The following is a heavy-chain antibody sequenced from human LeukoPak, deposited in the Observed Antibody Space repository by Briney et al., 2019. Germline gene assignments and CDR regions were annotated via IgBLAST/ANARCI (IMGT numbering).Heavy chain of an antibody. CDR1: GFTFSSYG. J-gene: IGHJ6*03. D-gene: IGHD6-13*01. V-gene: IGHV3-21*01. CDR2: ISGSSSYI. Sequence: GGSLRLFCAASGFTFSSYGVHWVRQAPGKGLEWVSSISGSSSYIYYADSLKGRFTISRDNAKNSLYLQMNSLRAEDTAVYYCARDPSGGQQLVSPYYYYYMDVWGKGTTVTVSS. CDR3: ARDPSGGQQLVSPYYYYYMDV.